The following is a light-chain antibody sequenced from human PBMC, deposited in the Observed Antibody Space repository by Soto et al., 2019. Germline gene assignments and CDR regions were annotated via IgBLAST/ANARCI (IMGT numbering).Light chain of an antibody. J-gene: IGLJ1*01. V-gene: IGLV2-23*01. CDR3: SAYAGSSTLFV. CDR1: SNDVGFYDL. CDR2: EGS. Sequence: SVLTQPASVSGSPGQSIAISCTGTSNDVGFYDLVSWYQQRPGTAPKLLIYEGSKRPSGVSNRFSGSKSGNTASLTISGLQAEDEADYYCSAYAGSSTLFVFGTGTKSPS.